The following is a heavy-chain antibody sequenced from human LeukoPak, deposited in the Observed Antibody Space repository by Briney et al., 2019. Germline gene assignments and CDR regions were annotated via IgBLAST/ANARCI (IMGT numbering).Heavy chain of an antibody. CDR2: IKSEGEGATT. CDR1: GFTIGTAW. J-gene: IGHJ6*04. D-gene: IGHD3-3*02. V-gene: IGHV3-15*01. Sequence: GGSLRLSCVSSGFTIGTAWMSWVRQAPGKXXXXXXHIKSEGEGATTDYAAPAKGRFAISRDDSKNMIYLQMSSLKIDDTAIYYCIAHFPYFYGFDVWGKGTTVTVSS. CDR3: IAHFPYFYGFDV.